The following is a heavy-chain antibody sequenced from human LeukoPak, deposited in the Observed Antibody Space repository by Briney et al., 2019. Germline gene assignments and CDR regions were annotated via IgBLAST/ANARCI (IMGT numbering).Heavy chain of an antibody. J-gene: IGHJ5*02. Sequence: ASVKVSCKASGYTFTSYYMHWVRQAPGQGLEWMGIINPSGGSTSYAQKFQGRVTMTRDTSTSTVYMELSSLRSEDTAVYYCAKDFSVGVTMIRGPFDPWGQGTLVTVSS. D-gene: IGHD3-10*01. CDR3: AKDFSVGVTMIRGPFDP. CDR1: GYTFTSYY. V-gene: IGHV1-46*01. CDR2: INPSGGST.